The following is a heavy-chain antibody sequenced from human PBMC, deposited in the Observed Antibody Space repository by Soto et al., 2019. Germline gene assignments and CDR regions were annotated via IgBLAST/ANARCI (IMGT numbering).Heavy chain of an antibody. CDR3: GRVFAGNWNDDPSGGAFDI. CDR1: GYTFTSYY. J-gene: IGHJ3*02. D-gene: IGHD1-1*01. Sequence: QVQLVQSGAEVKKPGASVKVSCKASGYTFTSYYMHWVRQAPGQGLEWMGRINPGGGSTNYAQKFQVRVPVTRDTSTSTAYMERSSLSSEDTALYYCGRVFAGNWNDDPSGGAFDIWGQGTKVTVSS. CDR2: INPGGGST. V-gene: IGHV1-46*03.